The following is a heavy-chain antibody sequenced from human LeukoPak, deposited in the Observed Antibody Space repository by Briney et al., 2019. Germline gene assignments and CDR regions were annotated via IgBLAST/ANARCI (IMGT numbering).Heavy chain of an antibody. Sequence: GGSLRLSCAASGFTFSSYWMHWVRRAPGKGLVWVSHINSDGSSTSYADSVKGRFTISGDNAKNTLYLQMNSLRAEDTAVYYCARDHYGDYDYWGQGTLVTVSS. V-gene: IGHV3-74*01. D-gene: IGHD4-17*01. CDR1: GFTFSSYW. J-gene: IGHJ4*02. CDR2: INSDGSST. CDR3: ARDHYGDYDY.